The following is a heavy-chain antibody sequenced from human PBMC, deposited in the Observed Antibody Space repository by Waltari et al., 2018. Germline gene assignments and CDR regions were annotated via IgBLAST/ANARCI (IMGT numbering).Heavy chain of an antibody. V-gene: IGHV5-51*03. CDR3: ARRVDFWSGYRQHYNWFDP. D-gene: IGHD3-3*01. CDR1: GYSFTRYW. CDR2: IYPGDSDT. Sequence: EVQLVQSGAEVKKPGESLKISCKGSGYSFTRYWIGWVRPVPGQGLEWMGIIYPGDSDTRYSPSFQGQVTISADKSISTAYLQWSSLKASDTAMYYCARRVDFWSGYRQHYNWFDPWGQGTLVTVSS. J-gene: IGHJ5*02.